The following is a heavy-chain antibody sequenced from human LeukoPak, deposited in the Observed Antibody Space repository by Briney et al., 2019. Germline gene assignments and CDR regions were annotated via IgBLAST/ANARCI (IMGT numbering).Heavy chain of an antibody. J-gene: IGHJ4*02. CDR3: AKEYCSSTTCYWYFDY. CDR2: ISGSGDSA. CDR1: GFTFSSYA. V-gene: IGHV3-23*01. D-gene: IGHD2-2*01. Sequence: GGSLRLSCAASGFTFSSYAMNWVRQAPGKGLEWVSGISGSGDSAYYADSVKGRFTISRDNSKNTLYVQMNSLRAEDTAVYYCAKEYCSSTTCYWYFDYWGQGTLVTVSS.